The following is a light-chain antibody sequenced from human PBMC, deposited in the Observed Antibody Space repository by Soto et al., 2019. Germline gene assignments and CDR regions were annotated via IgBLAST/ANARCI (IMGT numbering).Light chain of an antibody. V-gene: IGKV2-28*01. CDR1: QSLLHTNGYSY. CDR3: MQALHTPGT. J-gene: IGKJ1*01. Sequence: IVMTQSPLSLSVTPGEPASISCRSSQSLLHTNGYSYLNWYLQTPGQSPHLLIYLGSRRPPGVPERFSGSGSGTDFTLTISRVEAEDVGIYYCMQALHTPGTFGQGTKL. CDR2: LGS.